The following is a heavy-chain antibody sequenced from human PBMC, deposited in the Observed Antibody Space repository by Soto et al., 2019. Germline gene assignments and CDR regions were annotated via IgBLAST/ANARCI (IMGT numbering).Heavy chain of an antibody. D-gene: IGHD3-9*01. V-gene: IGHV4-34*01. CDR3: ATRRYYDILTGYSPRDY. J-gene: IGHJ4*02. Sequence: SETLSLTCAVYGGSFSGYYWSWIRQPPGKGLEWIGEINHSGSTNYNPSLKSRVTISVDTSKNQFSLKLSSVTAADTAVYYCATRRYYDILTGYSPRDYWGQGTLVTVSS. CDR1: GGSFSGYY. CDR2: INHSGST.